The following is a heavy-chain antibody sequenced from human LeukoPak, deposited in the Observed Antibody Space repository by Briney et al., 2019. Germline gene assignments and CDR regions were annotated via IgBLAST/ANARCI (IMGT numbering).Heavy chain of an antibody. CDR2: IGTAGET. J-gene: IGHJ6*03. D-gene: IGHD3-16*02. Sequence: GGSLSLSCAACGFTFSSYDMHWLRQATGKGREGVSAIGTAGETYHPGSVKGQLTISRENAKNSLYLQMNRLRAGDTAVYYCARDLYWNDYVWGSYRWSMDVWGKGTTVTVSS. CDR3: ARDLYWNDYVWGSYRWSMDV. V-gene: IGHV3-13*03. CDR1: GFTFSSYD.